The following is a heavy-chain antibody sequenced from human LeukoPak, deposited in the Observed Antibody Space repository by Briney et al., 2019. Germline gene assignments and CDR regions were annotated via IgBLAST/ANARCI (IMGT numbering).Heavy chain of an antibody. J-gene: IGHJ4*02. CDR2: ISGSGGSA. CDR3: AKSKSGIAVADYLY. D-gene: IGHD6-19*01. V-gene: IGHV3-23*01. Sequence: GGSLRLSCAASGFTFSSYAMSWVRQAPGKGLEWVSAISGSGGSAYYADSVKGRFTISRDNSKNTLYLQMNSLRAGDTAVYYCAKSKSGIAVADYLYWGQGTLVTVSS. CDR1: GFTFSSYA.